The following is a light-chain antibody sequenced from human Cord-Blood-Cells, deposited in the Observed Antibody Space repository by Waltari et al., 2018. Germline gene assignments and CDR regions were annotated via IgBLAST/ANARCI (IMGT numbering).Light chain of an antibody. J-gene: IGLJ2*01. CDR2: GNS. CDR1: SATIGAGYD. V-gene: IGLV1-40*01. Sequence: QSVLTQPPSVSGAPGQRVTIPCTGSSATIGAGYDVHWYQQLPGTAPKLLIYGNSKRPSGVPDRFSGSKSGTSASLAITGLQAEDEADYYCQSYDSSLSGSVVFGGGTKLTVL. CDR3: QSYDSSLSGSVV.